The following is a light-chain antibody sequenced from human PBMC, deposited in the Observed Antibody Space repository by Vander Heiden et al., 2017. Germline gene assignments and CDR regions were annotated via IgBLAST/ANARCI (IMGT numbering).Light chain of an antibody. J-gene: IGKJ1*01. V-gene: IGKV1-5*03. CDR3: QLYNDYSWT. Sequence: DIHMTQSPSTLSASVGDRVTITCRASQSISTWLAWYQQKPGKAPKLLIYKASSLESGVPSRFSGSGSGTEFTLTISSLQPDDFATYYCQLYNDYSWTFGQGTKVEIK. CDR1: QSISTW. CDR2: KAS.